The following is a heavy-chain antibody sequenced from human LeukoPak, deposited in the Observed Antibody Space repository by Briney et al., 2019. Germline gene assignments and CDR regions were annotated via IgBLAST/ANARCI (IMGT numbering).Heavy chain of an antibody. D-gene: IGHD3-22*01. CDR1: GFTFSSYG. CDR3: TKKITFYYDSSGYD. Sequence: RPGGSLRLSCAASGFTFSSYGMHWVRQAPGKGLEWVSTISGSGDNSYYADSVRGRFTISRDNSKNTLYLQMNSLRAEDTAVYYCTKKITFYYDSSGYDWGQGTLVTVSS. CDR2: ISGSGDNS. V-gene: IGHV3-23*01. J-gene: IGHJ4*02.